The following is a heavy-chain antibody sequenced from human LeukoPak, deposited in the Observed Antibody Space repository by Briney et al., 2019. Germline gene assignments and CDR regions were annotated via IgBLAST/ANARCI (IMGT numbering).Heavy chain of an antibody. CDR3: AREVASSPND. V-gene: IGHV4-39*07. Sequence: PSETLSLTCTVSGGSISSSTYYWSWIRQPPGKGLEWIGSINYNGSTFYKPSLQSRVTISLDTSKNHFSLKLISVTAADTAVYYCAREVASSPNDWGQGTLVTVSS. D-gene: IGHD6-6*01. J-gene: IGHJ4*02. CDR1: GGSISSSTYY. CDR2: INYNGST.